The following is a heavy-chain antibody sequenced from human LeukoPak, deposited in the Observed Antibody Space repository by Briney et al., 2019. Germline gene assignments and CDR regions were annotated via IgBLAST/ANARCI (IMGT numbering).Heavy chain of an antibody. CDR2: INPNRGGT. D-gene: IGHD1-26*01. J-gene: IGHJ4*02. V-gene: IGHV1-2*06. CDR1: GYTFTGYF. Sequence: GASVKVSCKASGYTFTGYFMHWVRQAPGQGLEWMGRINPNRGGTNYAQKFQGSVTMTRDTSISTAYMEVSRLTSDDTAVYYCARAVGAKYFDYWGQGTLVTVSS. CDR3: ARAVGAKYFDY.